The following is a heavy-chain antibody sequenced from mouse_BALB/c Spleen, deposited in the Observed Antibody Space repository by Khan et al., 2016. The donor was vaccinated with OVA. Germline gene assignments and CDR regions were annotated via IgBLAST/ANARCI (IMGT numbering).Heavy chain of an antibody. J-gene: IGHJ3*01. CDR3: TRRNWDVAWFAY. V-gene: IGHV1-5*01. Sequence: VQLQQSGTVLARPGASVKMSCKASVYTFTSYWMHWVKQRPGQGLEWIGDIYPGNTDTNYNQKFKGKAKLTAVTSTSTAYMELSSLTNEDSAVYYCTRRNWDVAWFAYWGQGTLVTVSA. D-gene: IGHD4-1*01. CDR1: VYTFTSYW. CDR2: IYPGNTDT.